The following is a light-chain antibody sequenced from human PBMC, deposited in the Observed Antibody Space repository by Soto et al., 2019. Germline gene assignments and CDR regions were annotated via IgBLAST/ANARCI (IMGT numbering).Light chain of an antibody. CDR2: GAS. CDR3: QPSDGMPYT. J-gene: IGKJ2*01. Sequence: DIQMTQSPSSLSASVGDRVTITCRASQSIRMYLSWYQQKPGKAPTLVIYGASTLYSGVLSRFSGTGSGTEFTLTISGLQPEDFETYYCQPSDGMPYTFGQGTKVDIK. V-gene: IGKV1-39*01. CDR1: QSIRMY.